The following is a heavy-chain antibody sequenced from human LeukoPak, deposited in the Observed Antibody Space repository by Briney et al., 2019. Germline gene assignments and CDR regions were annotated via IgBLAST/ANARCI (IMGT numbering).Heavy chain of an antibody. D-gene: IGHD6-19*01. V-gene: IGHV4-39*07. CDR1: GGSISSSSYY. CDR2: IYYSGST. J-gene: IGHJ6*03. Sequence: SETLSLTCTVSGGSISSSSYYWGWIRQPPGKGLEWIGRIYYSGSTYYNPSLKSRVTISVDTSKNQFSLKLSSVTAADTAVYYCARDQAAVAPGSNYYYYMDVWGKGTTVTVSS. CDR3: ARDQAAVAPGSNYYYYMDV.